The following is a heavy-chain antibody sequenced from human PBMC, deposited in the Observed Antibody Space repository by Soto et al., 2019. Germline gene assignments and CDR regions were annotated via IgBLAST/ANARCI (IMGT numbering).Heavy chain of an antibody. Sequence: GASVKVSWKASGYTFTSYAMHWVRQAPGQRLEWMGWINAGNGNTKYSQKFQGRVTITRDTSASTAYMELSSLRSEDTAVYYCAVSSGARIWWFDPWGQGTLVTVSS. D-gene: IGHD6-19*01. CDR3: AVSSGARIWWFDP. CDR1: GYTFTSYA. CDR2: INAGNGNT. J-gene: IGHJ5*02. V-gene: IGHV1-3*01.